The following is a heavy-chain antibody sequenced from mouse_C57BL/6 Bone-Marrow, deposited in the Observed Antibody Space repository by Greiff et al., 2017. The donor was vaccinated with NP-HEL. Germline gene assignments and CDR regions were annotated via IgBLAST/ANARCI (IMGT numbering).Heavy chain of an antibody. Sequence: VKLMESGAELARPGASVKLSCKASGYTFTSYGISWVKQRTGQGLEWIGEIYPRSGNTYYNEKFKGKATLTADKSSSTAYMELRSLTSEDSAVYFCARTSYDYDNYFDYWGQGTTLTVSS. CDR3: ARTSYDYDNYFDY. CDR1: GYTFTSYG. CDR2: IYPRSGNT. V-gene: IGHV1-81*01. J-gene: IGHJ2*01. D-gene: IGHD2-4*01.